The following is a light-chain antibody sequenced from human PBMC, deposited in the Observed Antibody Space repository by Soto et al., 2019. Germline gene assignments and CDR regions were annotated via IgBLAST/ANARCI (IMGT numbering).Light chain of an antibody. CDR1: QSVSSN. CDR3: QQYNNWPPSII. CDR2: GAS. J-gene: IGKJ5*01. Sequence: ELVITQAPATLSLSPGERAPLSCRPSQSVSSNLAWYQQKPGQAPSLLIYGASTRATDIPPRFSGSGSGTEFTLTITSLQSEDFAVYYCQQYNNWPPSIIFGQGRRLEN. V-gene: IGKV3-15*01.